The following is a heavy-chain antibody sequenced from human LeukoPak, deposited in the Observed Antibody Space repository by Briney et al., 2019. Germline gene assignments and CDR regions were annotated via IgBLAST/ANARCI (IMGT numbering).Heavy chain of an antibody. D-gene: IGHD3-22*01. CDR3: ARGRRNTMIVVVPHWFDP. CDR2: INHSGST. Sequence: PSETLSLTCAVYGGSFSGYYWSWIRQPPGKGLEWIGEINHSGSTNYNPSLKSRVTISVDTSKNQFSLKLSSVTAADTAVYYCARGRRNTMIVVVPHWFDPWGQGTLVTVSS. V-gene: IGHV4-34*01. CDR1: GGSFSGYY. J-gene: IGHJ5*02.